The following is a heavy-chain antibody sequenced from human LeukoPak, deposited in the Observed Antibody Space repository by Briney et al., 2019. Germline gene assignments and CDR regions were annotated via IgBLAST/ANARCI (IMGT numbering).Heavy chain of an antibody. J-gene: IGHJ5*02. Sequence: GGSLRLSCAVSGFTVSDYYMSWVRQAPGKGLEWVGLIRDSGEAFYADFVRGRFAISRDESENTLYLQMNSLRVEDTAVYFCARDRAALQDWVEFDPWGQGTPVIVSS. V-gene: IGHV3-66*03. CDR1: GFTVSDYY. CDR3: ARDRAALQDWVEFDP. D-gene: IGHD3/OR15-3a*01. CDR2: IRDSGEA.